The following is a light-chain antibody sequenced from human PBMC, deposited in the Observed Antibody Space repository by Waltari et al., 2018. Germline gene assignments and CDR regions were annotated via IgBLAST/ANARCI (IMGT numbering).Light chain of an antibody. CDR1: SSNIGSNT. CDR2: RDN. J-gene: IGLJ2*01. CDR3: ATWDDSLNGPL. Sequence: QSVLTQPPSASGTPGQRVTISCSGSSSNIGSNTCIWYHHLPRTAPKLLIYRDNQRPSGVPDRFSGSKSGTSASLAISGLQSENEATYYCATWDDSLNGPLFGGGTMLTVL. V-gene: IGLV1-44*01.